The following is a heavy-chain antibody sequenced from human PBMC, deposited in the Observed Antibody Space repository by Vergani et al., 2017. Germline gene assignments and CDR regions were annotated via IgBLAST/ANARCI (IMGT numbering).Heavy chain of an antibody. V-gene: IGHV3-33*01. D-gene: IGHD4-17*01. CDR1: GFTFSSYG. J-gene: IGHJ4*02. Sequence: QVQLVESGGGVVQPGRSLRLSCAASGFTFSSYGMHWVRQAPGKGLEWVAVIWYDGSNKYYADSVKSRFTISRDNSKNTLYLQMNSLRAEDTAVYYCARAGGVYGDYGFDYWGQGTLVTVSS. CDR3: ARAGGVYGDYGFDY. CDR2: IWYDGSNK.